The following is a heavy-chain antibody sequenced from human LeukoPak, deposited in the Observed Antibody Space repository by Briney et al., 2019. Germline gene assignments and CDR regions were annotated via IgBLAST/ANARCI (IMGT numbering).Heavy chain of an antibody. D-gene: IGHD2-21*02. CDR2: IYSGGST. V-gene: IGHV3-53*01. CDR1: GFTVSSNY. Sequence: PGGSLRLSCAASGFTVSSNYMSWVRQAPGKGLEWVSVIYSGGSTYYADSVKGRFTISRDNSKNTLYLRMNSLRAEDTAVYYCARVDAYCGGDCYADYWGQGTLVTVSS. J-gene: IGHJ4*02. CDR3: ARVDAYCGGDCYADY.